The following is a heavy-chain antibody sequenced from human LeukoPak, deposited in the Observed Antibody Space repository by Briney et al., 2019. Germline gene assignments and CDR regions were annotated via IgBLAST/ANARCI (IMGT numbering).Heavy chain of an antibody. CDR2: ISSSGST. Sequence: SETLSLTCTVSGDSISSGDYYWSWIRQPAGKGLEWIGRISSSGSTNYNPSLKSRVTISGDTSENQFSLRLSSVTAADTAVYYCARASYSYDINGWVPFDYWGQGTLVTVSS. CDR3: ARASYSYDINGWVPFDY. V-gene: IGHV4-61*02. J-gene: IGHJ4*02. D-gene: IGHD3-22*01. CDR1: GDSISSGDYY.